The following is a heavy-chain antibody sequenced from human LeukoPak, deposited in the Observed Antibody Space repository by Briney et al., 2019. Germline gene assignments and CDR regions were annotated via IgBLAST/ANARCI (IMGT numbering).Heavy chain of an antibody. CDR1: GYTFTSYD. J-gene: IGHJ3*02. CDR3: ARGKSGSSSWFSSLYYYDSSGYDGAAFDI. V-gene: IGHV1-8*01. Sequence: ASVKVSCKASGYTFTSYDINWVRQATGQGLECMGWMNPNSGNTGCAQKFQGRVTMTRNTSISTAYMELSSLRSEDTAVYYCARGKSGSSSWFSSLYYYDSSGYDGAAFDIWGQGTMVTVSS. CDR2: MNPNSGNT. D-gene: IGHD3-22*01.